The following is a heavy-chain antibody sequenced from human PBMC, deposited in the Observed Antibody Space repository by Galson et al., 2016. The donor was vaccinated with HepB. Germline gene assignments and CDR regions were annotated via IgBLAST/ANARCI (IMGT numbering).Heavy chain of an antibody. CDR2: FDLEEGET. CDR1: GHTLSELA. J-gene: IGHJ2*01. D-gene: IGHD2-15*01. V-gene: IGHV1-24*01. Sequence: SVKVSCKVSGHTLSELAMHWVRQPPGKGLEWMGGFDLEEGETISAPKLQGRVTMTEDTSTDTAYMELSSLGSEDTAVYYCASPSCSGGSCYPINSYYYFDLWGRGTLVTVSS. CDR3: ASPSCSGGSCYPINSYYYFDL.